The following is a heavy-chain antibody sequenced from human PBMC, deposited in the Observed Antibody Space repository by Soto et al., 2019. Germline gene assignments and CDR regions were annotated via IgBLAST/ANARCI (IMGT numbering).Heavy chain of an antibody. CDR3: ARHGSARQLVLGY. Sequence: QVQLQESGPGLVKPSETLSLTCTVSGGSISSYYWSWIRQPPGKGLEWIGYIYYSGSTNYNPSLKSRVTISVDTSKNQFSLKLSSVTAADTAVYYCARHGSARQLVLGYWGQGTLVTVSS. D-gene: IGHD6-6*01. V-gene: IGHV4-59*08. CDR1: GGSISSYY. CDR2: IYYSGST. J-gene: IGHJ4*02.